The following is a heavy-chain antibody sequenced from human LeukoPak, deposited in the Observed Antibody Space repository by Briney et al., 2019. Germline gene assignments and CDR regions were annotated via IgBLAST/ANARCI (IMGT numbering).Heavy chain of an antibody. CDR2: IIPIFGTA. CDR3: ARVTVTTTIEHY. J-gene: IGHJ4*02. CDR1: GGTFISYA. Sequence: ASXKVSCKASGGTFISYAISWVRQAPGQGLEWMGGIIPIFGTANYAQKFQGRVTITTDESTSTAYMELSSLRSEDTAVYYCARVTVTTTIEHYWGQGTLVTVSS. V-gene: IGHV1-69*05. D-gene: IGHD4-17*01.